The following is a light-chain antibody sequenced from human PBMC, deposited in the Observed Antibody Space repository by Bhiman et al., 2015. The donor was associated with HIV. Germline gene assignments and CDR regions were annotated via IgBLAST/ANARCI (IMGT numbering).Light chain of an antibody. Sequence: SSELTQDPAVSVALGQTVRITCQGDSLTNYFVSWFQQKPGQAPLLVIYAENKRPSGIPDRISGSRSGNIASLTITGAQAEDEADYYCNSRDSSGNHYVFGTGTKVTVL. CDR2: AEN. CDR1: SLTNYF. CDR3: NSRDSSGNHYV. V-gene: IGLV3-19*01. J-gene: IGLJ1*01.